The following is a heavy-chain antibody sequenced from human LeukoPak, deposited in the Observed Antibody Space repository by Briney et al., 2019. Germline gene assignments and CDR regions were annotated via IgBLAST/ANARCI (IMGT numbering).Heavy chain of an antibody. V-gene: IGHV4-4*07. CDR3: ARENSGSYREFDY. CDR2: IYTSGST. Sequence: SETLSLTCTVSGGSISSYYWSWIRQPAGKGLEGIGRIYTSGSTNYNAYVKSRVSMSVDTSKNQFSLKLSYVTAADTAVFYCARENSGSYREFDYWGQGTLVTVSS. CDR1: GGSISSYY. D-gene: IGHD1-26*01. J-gene: IGHJ4*02.